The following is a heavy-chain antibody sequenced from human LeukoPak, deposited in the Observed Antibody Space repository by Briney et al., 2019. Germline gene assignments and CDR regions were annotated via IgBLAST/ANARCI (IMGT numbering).Heavy chain of an antibody. D-gene: IGHD5/OR15-5a*01. CDR1: GFTFNSYW. J-gene: IGHJ3*02. CDR2: IKQDGSEK. CDR3: ARVPPTVGSSDI. Sequence: GGSLRLTCAASGFTFNSYWMNWVRQAPGKGLEWVAKIKQDGSEKYYVDSVKGRFTVSRDNAENSLYLQMNSLRAEDTAIYYCARVPPTVGSSDIWGQGTMVTVSS. V-gene: IGHV3-7*01.